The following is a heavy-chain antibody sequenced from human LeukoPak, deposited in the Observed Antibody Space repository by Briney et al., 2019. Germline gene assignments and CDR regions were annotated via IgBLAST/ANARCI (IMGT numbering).Heavy chain of an antibody. CDR1: GYSISSGYY. CDR2: IYHSGST. Sequence: SETLSLTCTVSGYSISSGYYWGWIRQPPGKGLEWIGSIYHSGSTNYNPSLKSRVTISVDTSKNQFSLKLSSVTAADTAVYYCTSGTLSYYYMDVWGKGTTVTISS. V-gene: IGHV4-38-2*02. CDR3: TSGTLSYYYMDV. J-gene: IGHJ6*03. D-gene: IGHD1-14*01.